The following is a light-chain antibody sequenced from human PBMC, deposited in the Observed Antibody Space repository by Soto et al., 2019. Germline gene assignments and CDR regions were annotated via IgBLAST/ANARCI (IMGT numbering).Light chain of an antibody. V-gene: IGKV1-5*01. CDR2: DAS. CDR1: QSISSW. CDR3: QQYNSYPLT. Sequence: DVKMTQSPSTLSASVGDRVTITCRASQSISSWLAWYQQKPGKAPKLLIYDASSLESGVPSRFSGSGSGTEFTLTISSLQPDDFATYYCQQYNSYPLTFCQGTKVDVK. J-gene: IGKJ1*01.